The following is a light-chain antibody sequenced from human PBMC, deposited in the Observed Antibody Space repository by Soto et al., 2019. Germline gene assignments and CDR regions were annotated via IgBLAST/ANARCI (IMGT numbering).Light chain of an antibody. V-gene: IGKV1-5*03. CDR2: KAS. J-gene: IGKJ1*01. CDR1: QSISSW. CDR3: EQYNSYSGT. Sequence: DIPMTQSPSTLSASVGDRVTITCRASQSISSWLAWYQQKPGKAPKLLIYKASSLESGVPSRFSGRGSGTEFTLTISSLQPDDFAPYYCEQYNSYSGTFGQGTKVEIK.